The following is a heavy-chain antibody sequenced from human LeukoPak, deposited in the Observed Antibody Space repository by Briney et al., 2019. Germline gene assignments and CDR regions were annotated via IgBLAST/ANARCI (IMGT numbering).Heavy chain of an antibody. CDR1: GFTFSSYG. V-gene: IGHV3-30*02. Sequence: PGGSLRLSCAASGFTFSSYGMHWVRQAPGKGLEWVAFIPYDGSNKYYADSVKGRFTISRDNSKNTLYLQMNSLRAEDTAVYYCAKDVTMIVVVIDDAFDIWGQGTMVTVSS. D-gene: IGHD3-22*01. CDR2: IPYDGSNK. CDR3: AKDVTMIVVVIDDAFDI. J-gene: IGHJ3*02.